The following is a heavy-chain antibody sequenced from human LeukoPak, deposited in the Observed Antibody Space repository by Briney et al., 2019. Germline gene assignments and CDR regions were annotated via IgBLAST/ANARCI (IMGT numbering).Heavy chain of an antibody. V-gene: IGHV5-51*01. J-gene: IGHJ3*02. CDR1: GYTITTYW. Sequence: GESLKISCKGSGYTITTYWIGWVRQKPGKGLEWMGIIYPTDSDTRYSPSFQGQVTISVDKSISTAYLQWSSLKASDTAMYYCARQGMATAGSDVFDIWGQWTMVTVSS. CDR3: ARQGMATAGSDVFDI. D-gene: IGHD6-13*01. CDR2: IYPTDSDT.